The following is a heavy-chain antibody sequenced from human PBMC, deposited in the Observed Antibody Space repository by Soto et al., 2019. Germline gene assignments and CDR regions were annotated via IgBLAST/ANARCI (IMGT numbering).Heavy chain of an antibody. J-gene: IGHJ6*02. V-gene: IGHV3-53*01. CDR3: ARSDRDYAYALNV. CDR1: GFTVIDNY. CDR2: LYSGGRI. D-gene: IGHD3-16*01. Sequence: PWGSLRLSCAASGFTVIDNYITFFRHAPLKGLEWVSLLYSGGRIYYADSVKGRFTISRDTSKNTLYLQMNSLRTEDTAVYYCARSDRDYAYALNVWGQGTTVTVSS.